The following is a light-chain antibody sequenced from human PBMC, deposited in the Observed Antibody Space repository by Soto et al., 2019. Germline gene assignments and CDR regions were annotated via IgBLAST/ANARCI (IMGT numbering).Light chain of an antibody. Sequence: QSALTQPRSVSGSPGQSVTISCTGTSSDVGTYNSVSWYQQHPGKAPKFMIYDVNKRPSGVPDRFSGSKSGNTASLTISGLQAEDEADYYCCSYAGSYPYVVFGGGTKLTVL. CDR2: DVN. CDR3: CSYAGSYPYVV. V-gene: IGLV2-11*01. CDR1: SSDVGTYNS. J-gene: IGLJ2*01.